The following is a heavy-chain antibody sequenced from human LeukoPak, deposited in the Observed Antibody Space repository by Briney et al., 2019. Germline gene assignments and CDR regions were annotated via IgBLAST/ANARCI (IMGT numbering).Heavy chain of an antibody. V-gene: IGHV4-59*01. Sequence: PETLSLTCTVSGGSISSYYWSWIRQPPGKGLEWIGYIYYSGSTNYNPSLKSRVTISVDTSKNQFSLKLSSVTAADTAVYYCAREMATIDYWGQGTLVTVSS. J-gene: IGHJ4*02. CDR1: GGSISSYY. D-gene: IGHD5-24*01. CDR3: AREMATIDY. CDR2: IYYSGST.